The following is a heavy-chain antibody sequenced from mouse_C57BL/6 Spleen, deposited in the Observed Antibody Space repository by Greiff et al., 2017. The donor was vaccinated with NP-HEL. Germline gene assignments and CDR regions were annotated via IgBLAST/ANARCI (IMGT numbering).Heavy chain of an antibody. D-gene: IGHD2-10*01. Sequence: VQLQQSGAELARPGASVKLSCKASGYTFTSYGISWVKQRTGQGLEWIGEIYPRSGNTYYNEKFKGKATLTADKSSSTAYMELRSLTSEDSAVYFCARRETYYGRAMDYWGQGTSVTVSS. V-gene: IGHV1-81*01. CDR3: ARRETYYGRAMDY. CDR2: IYPRSGNT. J-gene: IGHJ4*01. CDR1: GYTFTSYG.